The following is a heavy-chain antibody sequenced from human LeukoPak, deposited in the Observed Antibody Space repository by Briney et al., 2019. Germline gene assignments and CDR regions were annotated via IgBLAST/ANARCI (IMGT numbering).Heavy chain of an antibody. CDR1: GYTFTSYY. J-gene: IGHJ4*02. V-gene: IGHV1-46*01. CDR3: AREASYSSSRGTFDY. CDR2: INPSGGST. Sequence: ASVKVSCKASGYTFTSYYTHWVRQAPGQGLEWMGIINPSGGSTSYAQKFQGRVTMTRDMSTSTVYMELSSLRSEDTAVYYCAREASYSSSRGTFDYWGQGTLVTVSS. D-gene: IGHD6-6*01.